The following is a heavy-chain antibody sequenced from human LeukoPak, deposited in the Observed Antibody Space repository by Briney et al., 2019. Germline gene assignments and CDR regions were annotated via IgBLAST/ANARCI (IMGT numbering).Heavy chain of an antibody. D-gene: IGHD5-18*01. Sequence: SETLSRTCTVSGGSISSSSAYWGWIRQPPGKGLEWIGSIYYSGSTYYNPSLKSRVTISVDTSKNQFSLKLSSVTAADTAVYYCARQFGYSYGYDPYYYYGMDVWGQGTTATVSS. CDR3: ARQFGYSYGYDPYYYYGMDV. J-gene: IGHJ6*02. V-gene: IGHV4-39*01. CDR2: IYYSGST. CDR1: GGSISSSSAY.